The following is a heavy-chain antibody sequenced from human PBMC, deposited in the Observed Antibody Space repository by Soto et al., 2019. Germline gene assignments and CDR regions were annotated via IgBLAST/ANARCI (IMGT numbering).Heavy chain of an antibody. V-gene: IGHV4-31*03. J-gene: IGHJ6*02. D-gene: IGHD3-22*01. CDR2: IYYSGST. CDR1: GGSISSGGYY. Sequence: PSETLSLTCTVSGGSISSGGYYWSWIRQHPGKGLEWIGYIYYSGSTYYNPSLKSRVTISVDTSKNQFFLKLSSVTAADTAVYYCARDLIAFDSSGYPNYYGMDVWGQGTTVTSP. CDR3: ARDLIAFDSSGYPNYYGMDV.